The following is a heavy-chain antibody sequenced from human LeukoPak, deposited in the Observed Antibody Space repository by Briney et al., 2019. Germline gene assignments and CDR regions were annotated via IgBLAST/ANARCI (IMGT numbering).Heavy chain of an antibody. Sequence: GESLKISCKGSGYIFTSYWITWVRQMPGKGLECMGRIDPSDSYTNYSPSFQGHVTISADKSISTAYLQWSSLKASDTAMYYCARRGYGDALDYWGQGTLVTVSS. V-gene: IGHV5-10-1*01. D-gene: IGHD4-17*01. CDR3: ARRGYGDALDY. J-gene: IGHJ4*02. CDR1: GYIFTSYW. CDR2: IDPSDSYT.